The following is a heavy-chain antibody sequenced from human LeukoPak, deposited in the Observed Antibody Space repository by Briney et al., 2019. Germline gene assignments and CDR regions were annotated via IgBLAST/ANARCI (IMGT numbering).Heavy chain of an antibody. V-gene: IGHV4-61*10. CDR2: INHSGST. CDR3: ARDRRYYYDSSGYYRRADY. Sequence: SETLSLTCTVSGGSISSGSYYWSWIRQPAGKGLEWIGEINHSGSTNYNPSLKSRVTISVDTSKNQFSLKLSSVTAADTAVYYCARDRRYYYDSSGYYRRADYWGQGTLVTVSS. CDR1: GGSISSGSYY. D-gene: IGHD3-22*01. J-gene: IGHJ4*02.